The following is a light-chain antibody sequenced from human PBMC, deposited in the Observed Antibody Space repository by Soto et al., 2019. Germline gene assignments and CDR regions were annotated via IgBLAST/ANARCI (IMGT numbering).Light chain of an antibody. CDR3: SSYADSNNV. V-gene: IGLV2-8*01. J-gene: IGLJ1*01. CDR2: EVN. Sequence: QSVLTQPPSASGSPGQSITISCTGTSSDVGGYDYVSWYQQHPGKAPKHIIFEVNKRPSGVPDRFSGSKSGNTASLTVSGLQAEDEADYCCSSYADSNNVFGTGTKLTVL. CDR1: SSDVGGYDY.